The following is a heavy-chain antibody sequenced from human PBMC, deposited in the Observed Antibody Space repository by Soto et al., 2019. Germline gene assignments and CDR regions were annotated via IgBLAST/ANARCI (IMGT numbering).Heavy chain of an antibody. CDR3: ARGRGRYSSGWSWFDP. Sequence: SSETLSLTCGVSGGTIRSPDWWTWVRQPPGKGLEWIGEIFQGGSTNYTPSLESRVTISVDKSKNQFSLTLTSVTAADTAVYFCARGRGRYSSGWSWFDPWGQGILVTVSS. CDR2: IFQGGST. V-gene: IGHV4-4*02. D-gene: IGHD6-19*01. J-gene: IGHJ5*02. CDR1: GGTIRSPDW.